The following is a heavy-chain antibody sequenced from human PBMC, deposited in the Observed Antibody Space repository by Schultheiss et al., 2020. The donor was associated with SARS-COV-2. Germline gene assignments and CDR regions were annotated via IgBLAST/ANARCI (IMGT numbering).Heavy chain of an antibody. J-gene: IGHJ3*01. CDR1: GFTFSDYY. D-gene: IGHD3-16*01. CDR3: AKCHGAYDSTADV. Sequence: GGSLRLSCAASGFTFSDYYMSWVRQAPGKGLLWISTISGNGGSTYHSDSVQGRFTISRDNSKNTLYLQMNSLRAEDTAVYYCAKCHGAYDSTADVWGQGTVVTVSS. CDR2: ISGNGGST. V-gene: IGHV3-23*01.